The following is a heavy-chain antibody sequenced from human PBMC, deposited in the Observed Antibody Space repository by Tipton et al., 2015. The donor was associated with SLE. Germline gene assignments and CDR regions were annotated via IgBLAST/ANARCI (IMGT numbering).Heavy chain of an antibody. D-gene: IGHD5-24*01. J-gene: IGHJ3*02. CDR1: GGSISSGGYF. Sequence: TLSLTCSVSGGSISSGGYFWSWIRQHPGKGLEWIGYIYHSGNTYYNPSLKSRLTISVDTSKNQFSLKLTSVTAADTAVYYCTRDRGGYNLDAFDIWGQVTMVTVSS. V-gene: IGHV4-31*03. CDR3: TRDRGGYNLDAFDI. CDR2: IYHSGNT.